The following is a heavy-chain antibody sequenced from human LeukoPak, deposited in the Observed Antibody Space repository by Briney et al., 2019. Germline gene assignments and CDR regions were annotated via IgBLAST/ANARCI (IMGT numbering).Heavy chain of an antibody. CDR2: IYYSWST. V-gene: IGHV4-31*03. Sequence: PSQTLSLTCTVSGGSISSGGYYWSWIRQHPGKGLEWIGYIYYSWSTYYNPSLKSRVTISVDTSKNQFSLKLSSVIAADTAVYYCARSIERLWLDYWGQGTLVTVSS. CDR1: GGSISSGGYY. CDR3: ARSIERLWLDY. D-gene: IGHD2/OR15-2a*01. J-gene: IGHJ4*02.